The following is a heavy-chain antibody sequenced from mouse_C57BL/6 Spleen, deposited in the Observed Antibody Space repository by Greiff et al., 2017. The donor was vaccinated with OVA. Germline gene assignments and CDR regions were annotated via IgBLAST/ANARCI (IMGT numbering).Heavy chain of an antibody. V-gene: IGHV6-3*01. J-gene: IGHJ2*01. D-gene: IGHD1-1*01. CDR1: GFTFSNYW. CDR2: IRVKSDNYAT. Sequence: EVHLVESGGGLVQPGGSMKLSCVASGFTFSNYWMNWVRQSPEKGLEWVAQIRVKSDNYATHYAESVNGRFTISRDDSKSSVNLQMNNLRAEDTGIYYCTELTTVEATDWGQGTTLTVSS. CDR3: TELTTVEATD.